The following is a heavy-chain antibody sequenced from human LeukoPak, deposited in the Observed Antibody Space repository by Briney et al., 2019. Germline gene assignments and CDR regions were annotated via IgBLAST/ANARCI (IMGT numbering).Heavy chain of an antibody. V-gene: IGHV1-18*01. D-gene: IGHD3-3*01. CDR2: ISAYNGNT. J-gene: IGHJ5*02. CDR3: ARGLEWLTRRHTWFDP. Sequence: ASVKVSCKASGGTFSSYAISWVRQAPGQGLEWMGWISAYNGNTNYAQKLQGRVTMTTDTSTSTAYMELRSLRSDDTAVYYCARGLEWLTRRHTWFDPWGQGTLVTVSS. CDR1: GGTFSSYA.